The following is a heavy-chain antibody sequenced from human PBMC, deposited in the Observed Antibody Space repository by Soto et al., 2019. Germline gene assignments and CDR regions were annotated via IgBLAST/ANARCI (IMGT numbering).Heavy chain of an antibody. CDR1: GFTFSSYW. Sequence: GGSLRLSCAASGFTFSSYWMHWVRQAPGKGLVWVSRINSDGSSTSYADSVKGRFTISRDNAKNTLYLQMNSLRAEDTAVYYCARGIRYSHYYYGMDVWGQGTTVTVSS. V-gene: IGHV3-74*01. CDR3: ARGIRYSHYYYGMDV. CDR2: INSDGSST. J-gene: IGHJ6*02. D-gene: IGHD2-21*01.